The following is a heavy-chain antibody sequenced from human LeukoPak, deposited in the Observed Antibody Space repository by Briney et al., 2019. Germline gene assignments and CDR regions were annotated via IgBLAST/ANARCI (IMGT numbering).Heavy chain of an antibody. CDR3: VRESDFWSGPGIGRPLDV. V-gene: IGHV3-74*01. Sequence: GGSLRLSCAASGFSFSSYWMHWVRQAPGKGLVWVSRINTDGSSTIYADSVKGRFTISRDNAKNTLYLQMNSLRAEDTAVYYCVRESDFWSGPGIGRPLDVWGNGTTVTVSS. D-gene: IGHD3-3*01. J-gene: IGHJ6*04. CDR2: INTDGSST. CDR1: GFSFSSYW.